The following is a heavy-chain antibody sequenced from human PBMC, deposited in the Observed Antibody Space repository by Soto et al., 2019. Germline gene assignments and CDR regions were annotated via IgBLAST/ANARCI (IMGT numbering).Heavy chain of an antibody. J-gene: IGHJ4*02. D-gene: IGHD5-12*01. CDR1: GFTFSSYA. CDR2: ISGSGGST. Sequence: PGGSLRLSCAASGFTFSSYAMSWVRQAPGKGLEWVSAISGSGGSTYYADSVKGRFTISRDNSKNTLYLQMNSLRAEDTAVYYCARGSPVGYSGYDLDYWGQGTLVTVSS. V-gene: IGHV3-23*01. CDR3: ARGSPVGYSGYDLDY.